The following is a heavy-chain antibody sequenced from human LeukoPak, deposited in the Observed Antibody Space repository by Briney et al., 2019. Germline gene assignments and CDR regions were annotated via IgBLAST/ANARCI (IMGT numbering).Heavy chain of an antibody. CDR1: GFTFDDYA. D-gene: IGHD3-3*01. J-gene: IGHJ4*02. CDR2: ISWDGGST. V-gene: IGHV3-43D*03. Sequence: GGSLRLSCADSGFTFDDYAMHWVRQAPGKGLEWVSLISWDGGSTYYADSVKGRFTISRDNSKNSLYLQMNSLRAEDTALYYCAKDLGITIFGGYDYWGQGTLVTVSS. CDR3: AKDLGITIFGGYDY.